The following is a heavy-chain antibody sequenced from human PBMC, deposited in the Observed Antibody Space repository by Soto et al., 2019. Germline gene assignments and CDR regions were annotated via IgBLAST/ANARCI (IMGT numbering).Heavy chain of an antibody. Sequence: GASVKVSCKASGYTFTSYAMHWVRQAPGQRLEWMGWINAGNGNTKYSQKFQGRVTITRDTSASTAYMELSSLRSEDTAVYHCARTDFWNGYPRVGDYYGMDVWGQGTTVTVSS. CDR3: ARTDFWNGYPRVGDYYGMDV. V-gene: IGHV1-3*01. CDR1: GYTFTSYA. J-gene: IGHJ6*02. D-gene: IGHD3-3*01. CDR2: INAGNGNT.